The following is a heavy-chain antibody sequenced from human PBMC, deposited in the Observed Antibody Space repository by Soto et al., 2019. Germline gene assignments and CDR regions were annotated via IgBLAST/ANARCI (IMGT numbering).Heavy chain of an antibody. CDR2: TYYRGST. V-gene: IGHV4-59*01. CDR1: GVSISSYF. J-gene: IGHJ4*02. Sequence: SETLSLTCSVSGVSISSYFWSWIRQAPGGGLEWIGYTYYRGSTNYSPSLKSRVAISLDTSENQFSLKVNSVTAADTAVYYCARIGGYHGPLDYWGQGTPVTVSS. D-gene: IGHD6-25*01. CDR3: ARIGGYHGPLDY.